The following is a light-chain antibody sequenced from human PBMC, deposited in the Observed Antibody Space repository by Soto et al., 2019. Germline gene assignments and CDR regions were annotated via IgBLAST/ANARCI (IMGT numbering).Light chain of an antibody. CDR2: GAS. Sequence: EIVMTQSPATLSVSPGERVTLSFRASQSISRNIAWYQQKPGQAPRLVIYGASTRANTIPGRFSGSGAGSEFTLTISSLQSEDFAVYYCQQYNKWPRTFGQGTKVDIK. J-gene: IGKJ1*01. CDR1: QSISRN. CDR3: QQYNKWPRT. V-gene: IGKV3-15*01.